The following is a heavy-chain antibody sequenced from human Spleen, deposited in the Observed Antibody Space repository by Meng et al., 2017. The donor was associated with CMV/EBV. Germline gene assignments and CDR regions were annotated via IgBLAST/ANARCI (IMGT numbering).Heavy chain of an antibody. CDR2: IYYSGST. CDR3: ARDVLRNTPRMDV. CDR1: GGSISSYY. D-gene: IGHD2/OR15-2a*01. V-gene: IGHV4-59*01. Sequence: SETLSLTCTVSGGSISSYYWSWIRQPPGKGLGYIGYIYYSGSTNYNPSLKSRVTMSVDTSKNQFSLKLSSVTAADTAVYYCARDVLRNTPRMDVWGQGTTVTVSS. J-gene: IGHJ6*02.